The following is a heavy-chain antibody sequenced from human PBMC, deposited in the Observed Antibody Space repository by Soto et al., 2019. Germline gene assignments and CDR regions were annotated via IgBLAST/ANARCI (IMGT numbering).Heavy chain of an antibody. Sequence: SETLSLTCTVSSGSISNINYYWGWIRQPPGKGLEWIANIYYTGKTYYNPPLKSRVTISLDKSKKQISLKLTSVTAADTAVYYCARKGYYDSSGHSFDYWGQGTLVTVSS. V-gene: IGHV4-39*07. D-gene: IGHD3-22*01. CDR1: SGSISNINYY. CDR3: ARKGYYDSSGHSFDY. J-gene: IGHJ4*02. CDR2: IYYTGKT.